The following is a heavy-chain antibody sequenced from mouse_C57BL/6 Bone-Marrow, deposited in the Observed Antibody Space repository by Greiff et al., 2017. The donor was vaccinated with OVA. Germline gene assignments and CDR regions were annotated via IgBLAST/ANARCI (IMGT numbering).Heavy chain of an antibody. CDR1: GYTFTSYW. CDR3: ARDYGSSPLYWYFDV. CDR2: IDPSDSYT. D-gene: IGHD1-1*01. J-gene: IGHJ1*03. Sequence: QVQLQQPGAELVMPGASVKLSCKASGYTFTSYWMHWVKQRPGQGLEWIGEIDPSDSYTNYNQKFKSKSTLTVDKSSSTAYMQLSRLTSEDSAVYYGARDYGSSPLYWYFDVWGTGTTVTVSS. V-gene: IGHV1-69*01.